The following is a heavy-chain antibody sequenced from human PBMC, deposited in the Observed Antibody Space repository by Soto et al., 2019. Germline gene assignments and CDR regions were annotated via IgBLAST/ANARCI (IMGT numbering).Heavy chain of an antibody. V-gene: IGHV1-69*01. CDR1: GGTFSSYA. CDR3: ARGDPGITGTMGPLDY. J-gene: IGHJ4*02. CDR2: IIPIFGTA. D-gene: IGHD1-7*01. Sequence: QVQLVQSGAEVKKPGSSVKVSCKASGGTFSSYAISWVRQAPGQGLEWMGGIIPIFGTANYAQKFQGRVTITADESTSTAYMGLSSLRSEDTAVYYCARGDPGITGTMGPLDYWGQGTLVTVSS.